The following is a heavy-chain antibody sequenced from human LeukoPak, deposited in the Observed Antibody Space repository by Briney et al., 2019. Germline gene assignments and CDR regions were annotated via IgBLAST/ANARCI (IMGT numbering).Heavy chain of an antibody. D-gene: IGHD3-3*01. J-gene: IGHJ5*02. Sequence: SQTLSLTCTVSGGCISSGSYYWSWIRQPAGKGLEWIGRIYTSGSTNYNPSLKSRVTISVDTSKNQFSLKLSSVTAADTAVYYCARVPVLRFLENPEHGGFDPWGQGTLVTVSS. CDR1: GGCISSGSYY. CDR3: ARVPVLRFLENPEHGGFDP. CDR2: IYTSGST. V-gene: IGHV4-61*02.